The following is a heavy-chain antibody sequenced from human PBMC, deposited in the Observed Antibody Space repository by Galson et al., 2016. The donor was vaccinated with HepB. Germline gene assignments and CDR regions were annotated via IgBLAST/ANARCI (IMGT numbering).Heavy chain of an antibody. J-gene: IGHJ4*02. CDR2: ISYDRSNK. D-gene: IGHD3-22*01. CDR3: AKDYSGYYFDGTGYYNAFDY. V-gene: IGHV3-30*18. CDR1: GFTFSTYG. Sequence: SLRLSCAASGFTFSTYGMHWVRQAPGKALEWVAVISYDRSNKNYAASVKGRFTISRDNSKDTLYLEMTSLREEDTAVYYCAKDYSGYYFDGTGYYNAFDYWGQGALVTVSS.